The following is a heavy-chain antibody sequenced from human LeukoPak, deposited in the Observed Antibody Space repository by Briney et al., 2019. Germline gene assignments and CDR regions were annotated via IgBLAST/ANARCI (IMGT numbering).Heavy chain of an antibody. CDR1: GFTYSPYF. J-gene: IGHJ4*02. D-gene: IGHD5-18*01. CDR2: ISSSSSYI. CDR3: ARASRYDSYGRNPADY. V-gene: IGHV3-21*01. Sequence: GGSLRLSCAASGFTYSPYFMNWVRQAPGKGLEWVSSISSSSSYIYYADSVKGRFTISRDNAKNSLYLQMNSLRAEDTAVYYCARASRYDSYGRNPADYWGQGTLVTVSS.